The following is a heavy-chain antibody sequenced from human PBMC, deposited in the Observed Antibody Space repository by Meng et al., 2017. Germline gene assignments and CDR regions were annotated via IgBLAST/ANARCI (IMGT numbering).Heavy chain of an antibody. V-gene: IGHV1-2*06. D-gene: IGHD6-13*01. CDR2: IDPNGGVT. J-gene: IGHJ4*02. Sequence: QVEWGQSGAEVKKPGASVKVSCTPSGYTFTAYYIHWVRQAPGQGLDWMGRIDPNGGVTEYAQKFQGRVTVTGDTSISTAYMELSRLRSDDTAIYYCVRDEDISAAGKLFGDYWGQGTLVTVFS. CDR3: VRDEDISAAGKLFGDY. CDR1: GYTFTAYY.